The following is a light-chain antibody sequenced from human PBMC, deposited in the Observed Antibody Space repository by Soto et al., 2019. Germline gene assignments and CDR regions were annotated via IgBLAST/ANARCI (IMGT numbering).Light chain of an antibody. CDR2: GAS. J-gene: IGKJ4*01. V-gene: IGKV3-20*01. CDR3: QQYGSSPLT. Sequence: EIVLTQSPGTLSLSPGERATLSCRASQSVSSSYLAWYQQKPGQAPRLLIYGASSRATGIPDRFSGSGSGTDXXLTXXRLEPEDFAXYYCQQYGSSPLTFGGGTKVEIK. CDR1: QSVSSSY.